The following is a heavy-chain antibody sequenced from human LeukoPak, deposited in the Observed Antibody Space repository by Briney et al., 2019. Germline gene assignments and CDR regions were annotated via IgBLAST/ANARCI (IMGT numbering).Heavy chain of an antibody. CDR1: GYTFTGYY. J-gene: IGHJ3*02. D-gene: IGHD3-22*01. V-gene: IGHV1-2*02. Sequence: ASVKVSCKASGYTFTGYYMHWVRQAPGQGLEWMGWINPNSGGTNYAQKFQGRDTVTRDTSISTAYMELSRLRSDDTAVYYCARGREFYDSSGSDAFDIWGQGTMVTVSS. CDR3: ARGREFYDSSGSDAFDI. CDR2: INPNSGGT.